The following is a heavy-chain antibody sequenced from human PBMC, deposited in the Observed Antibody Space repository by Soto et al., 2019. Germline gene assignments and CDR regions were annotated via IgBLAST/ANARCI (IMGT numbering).Heavy chain of an antibody. Sequence: QVQLVESGGGVVQPGRSLRLSCAASGFTFSSYGMHWVRQAPGKGLEWVAGIWYEGSNKYYADSVKGRFTISRDTSKNPLHLQMNSLRAEDTAVYYCARWDTAMKYYGMDVWGQGTTVTVSS. J-gene: IGHJ6*02. CDR2: IWYEGSNK. CDR1: GFTFSSYG. D-gene: IGHD5-18*01. CDR3: ARWDTAMKYYGMDV. V-gene: IGHV3-33*01.